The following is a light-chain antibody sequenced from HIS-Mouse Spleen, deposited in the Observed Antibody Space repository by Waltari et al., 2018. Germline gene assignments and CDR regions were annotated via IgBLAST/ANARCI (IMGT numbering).Light chain of an antibody. J-gene: IGLJ3*02. CDR3: CSYAGSSTFWV. Sequence: QSALTQPASVSGSPGQSITISCTGTSSDVGSYNLVPGYQQHPGKAPKLMIYEGSKRPSGVSNRFSGSKSGNTASLTISGLQAEDEADYYCCSYAGSSTFWVFGGGTKLTVL. CDR2: EGS. V-gene: IGLV2-23*03. CDR1: SSDVGSYNL.